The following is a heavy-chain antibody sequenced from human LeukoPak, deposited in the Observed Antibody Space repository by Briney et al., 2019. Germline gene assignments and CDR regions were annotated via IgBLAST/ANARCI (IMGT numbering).Heavy chain of an antibody. V-gene: IGHV5-51*01. D-gene: IGHD1-26*01. J-gene: IGHJ3*02. CDR3: ARQTRRWGPKEDAFDI. CDR2: IYPGDSDT. Sequence: GESLKISCKGSGYSFTSCWIGWVRQMPGKGLEWMGIIYPGDSDTRNSPSFQGQVTISADKSISTAYLQWSSLKASDTAMYYCARQTRRWGPKEDAFDIWGQGTMVTVSS. CDR1: GYSFTSCW.